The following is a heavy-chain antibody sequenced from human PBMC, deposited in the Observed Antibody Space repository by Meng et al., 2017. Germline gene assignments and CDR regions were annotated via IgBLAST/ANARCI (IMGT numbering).Heavy chain of an antibody. Sequence: GSLRLSCAASGFTFSSYDMHWVRQATGKGLEWVSAIGTAGDTYYPGSVKGRFTISRENAKNSLYLQMNSLRAGDTAVYYCARGVDTANGMDVWGQGTTVTVSS. CDR2: IGTAGDT. CDR3: ARGVDTANGMDV. CDR1: GFTFSSYD. J-gene: IGHJ6*02. V-gene: IGHV3-13*01. D-gene: IGHD5-18*01.